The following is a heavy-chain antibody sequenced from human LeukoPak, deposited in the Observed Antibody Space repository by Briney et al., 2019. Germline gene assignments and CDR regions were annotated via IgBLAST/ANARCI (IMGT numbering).Heavy chain of an antibody. V-gene: IGHV1-2*02. CDR1: GGTFSSYA. Sequence: ASVKVSCKASGGTFSSYAISWVRQAPGQGLEWMGGINPNSGGTNYAQKFQGRVTMTRDTSISTAYMELSRLRSDDTAVYYYARYYYDSSGYYWYFDYWGQGTLVTVSS. D-gene: IGHD3-22*01. CDR2: INPNSGGT. J-gene: IGHJ4*02. CDR3: ARYYYDSSGYYWYFDY.